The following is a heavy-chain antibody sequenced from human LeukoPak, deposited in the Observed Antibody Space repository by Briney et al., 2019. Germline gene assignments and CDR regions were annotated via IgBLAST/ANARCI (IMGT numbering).Heavy chain of an antibody. Sequence: SSSSYIYYADSVKGRFTISRDNAKNSLYLQMNSLRAEDTAVYYCARYAGSAPSYYYYGMDVWGQGTTVTVSS. V-gene: IGHV3-21*01. CDR2: SSSSYI. CDR3: ARYAGSAPSYYYYGMDV. J-gene: IGHJ6*02.